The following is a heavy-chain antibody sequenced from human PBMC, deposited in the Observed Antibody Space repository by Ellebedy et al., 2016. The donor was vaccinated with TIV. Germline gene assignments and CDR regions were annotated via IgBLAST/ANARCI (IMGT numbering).Heavy chain of an antibody. CDR1: GGTFSSYA. J-gene: IGHJ3*02. CDR2: IIPIFGTA. Sequence: SVKVSXKASGGTFSSYAISWVRQAPGQGLEWMGGIIPIFGTANYAQKFQGRVTITADESTSTAYMELSSLRSEDTAVYYCARDLGRVTRSDQNDAFDIWGQGTLVTVSS. D-gene: IGHD2-21*02. V-gene: IGHV1-69*13. CDR3: ARDLGRVTRSDQNDAFDI.